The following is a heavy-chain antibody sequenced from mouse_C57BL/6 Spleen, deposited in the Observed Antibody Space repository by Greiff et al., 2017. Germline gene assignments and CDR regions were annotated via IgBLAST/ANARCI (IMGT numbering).Heavy chain of an antibody. CDR1: GYAYSSSW. CDR2: IYPGDGDT. D-gene: IGHD3-2*02. V-gene: IGHV1-82*01. Sequence: VKLQQSGPELVKPGASVKISCKASGYAYSSSWMNWVKQRPGKGLEWIGRIYPGDGDTNYNGKFKGKATLTADKSSSTAYMQLSSLTSEDSAVYFCAREGSSGSFYAMDYWGQGTSVTVSS. CDR3: AREGSSGSFYAMDY. J-gene: IGHJ4*01.